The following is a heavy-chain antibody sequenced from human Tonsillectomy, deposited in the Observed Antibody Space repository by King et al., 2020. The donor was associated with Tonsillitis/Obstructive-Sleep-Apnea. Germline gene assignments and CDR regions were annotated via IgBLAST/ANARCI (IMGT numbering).Heavy chain of an antibody. V-gene: IGHV5-51*01. CDR1: GYNFASYW. J-gene: IGHJ4*02. CDR3: ATCSGSGSWYGNY. D-gene: IGHD3-10*02. CDR2: LYPGDSDT. Sequence: QLVQSGAEVKKPGESLKISCKGSGYNFASYWIGWVRQMPGKGLEWMGILYPGDSDTRYNPSFQGHITISADKSISTDYLQWSSLKASDTCMYYCATCSGSGSWYGNYWGQGTLVTVSS.